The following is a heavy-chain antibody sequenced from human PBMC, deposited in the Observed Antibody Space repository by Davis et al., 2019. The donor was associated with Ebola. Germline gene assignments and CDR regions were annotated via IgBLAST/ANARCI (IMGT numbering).Heavy chain of an antibody. CDR3: ARDSEVTAIGLYWYFDL. CDR2: ISYDGSNK. D-gene: IGHD2-21*02. CDR1: GYTFTSYA. J-gene: IGHJ2*01. Sequence: SCKASGYTFTSYAMHWVRQAPGKGLEWVAVISYDGSNKYYADSVKGRFTISRDNSKNTLYLQMNSLRAEDTAVYYCARDSEVTAIGLYWYFDLWGRGTLVTVSS. V-gene: IGHV3-30-3*01.